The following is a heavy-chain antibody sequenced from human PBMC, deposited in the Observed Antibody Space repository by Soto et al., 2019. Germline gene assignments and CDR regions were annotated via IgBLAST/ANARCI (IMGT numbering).Heavy chain of an antibody. J-gene: IGHJ5*02. CDR1: GYSFSSYW. D-gene: IGHD1-1*01. V-gene: IGHV5-51*01. CDR2: IYPGDSDT. Sequence: PGESLKISCKGSGYSFSSYWIGWVRQKPGKGLELMGIIYPGDSDTRYSPSFQGQVTISADKSISTAYLQWGSLEASDTAIYYCARSAGTLYCFDAWGQGTLVTVSS. CDR3: ARSAGTLYCFDA.